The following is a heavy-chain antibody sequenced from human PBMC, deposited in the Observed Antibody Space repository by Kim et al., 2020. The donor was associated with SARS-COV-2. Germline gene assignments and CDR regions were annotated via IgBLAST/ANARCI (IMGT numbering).Heavy chain of an antibody. D-gene: IGHD3-10*01. J-gene: IGHJ4*02. V-gene: IGHV3-48*02. CDR3: ASTRQVMVRGVQYFDY. Sequence: SVKGRFTISRDNAKNSLYLQMNSLRDEDTAVYYCASTRQVMVRGVQYFDYWGQGTLVTVSS.